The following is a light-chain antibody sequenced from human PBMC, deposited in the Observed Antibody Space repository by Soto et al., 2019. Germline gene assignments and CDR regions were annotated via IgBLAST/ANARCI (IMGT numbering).Light chain of an antibody. CDR3: QQYVTAPRT. CDR1: QGLTSNF. V-gene: IGKV3-20*01. Sequence: EIVLTPSPGTLSLSPGERATLSCRASQGLTSNFLAWYQQKPGQAPSLLIYGASNRATGVPDRFSGGGSGTDFTLTISRLEPEDFAVYFCQQYVTAPRTFGQGTKVDIK. CDR2: GAS. J-gene: IGKJ1*01.